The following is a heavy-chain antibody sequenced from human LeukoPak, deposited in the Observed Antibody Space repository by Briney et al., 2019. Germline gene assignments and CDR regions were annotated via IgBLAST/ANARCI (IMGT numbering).Heavy chain of an antibody. J-gene: IGHJ6*03. CDR3: ARATTTYYYYYMDV. CDR2: INWNGGST. D-gene: IGHD4-17*01. Sequence: GGSLRLPCAASGFTFDDYGMSWVRQAPGKGLEWVSGINWNGGSTGYADSVKGRFTISRDNAKNSLYLQMNSLRAEDTALYYCARATTTYYYYYMDVWGKGTTVTVSS. V-gene: IGHV3-20*04. CDR1: GFTFDDYG.